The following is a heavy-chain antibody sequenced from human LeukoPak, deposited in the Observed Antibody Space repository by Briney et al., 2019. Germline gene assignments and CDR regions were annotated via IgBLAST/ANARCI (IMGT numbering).Heavy chain of an antibody. Sequence: GESLKISCKGSGYSFTSFWIGWVRQMPGKGLEWMGIIYPGDSDARYSPSFQGQVTISADKSISTAYLQWSSLRTSDTAMYYCATARGSYEVTHFDYWGQGTLVTVSS. CDR1: GYSFTSFW. J-gene: IGHJ4*02. V-gene: IGHV5-51*01. CDR3: ATARGSYEVTHFDY. D-gene: IGHD1-26*01. CDR2: IYPGDSDA.